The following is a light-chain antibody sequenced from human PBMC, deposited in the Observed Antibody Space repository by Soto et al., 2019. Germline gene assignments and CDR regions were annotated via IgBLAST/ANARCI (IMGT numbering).Light chain of an antibody. CDR2: GTS. CDR1: QSVDSY. J-gene: IGKJ5*01. Sequence: EIVLTQSPASLSLSPGERANLSCRASQSVDSYLVWYQQKPGQAPRLLIFGTSNRATGIPARFSGSGSGTDFTLTINSLEPEDFAVYYCQQRDSWPITFGQGTRLEIK. V-gene: IGKV3-11*01. CDR3: QQRDSWPIT.